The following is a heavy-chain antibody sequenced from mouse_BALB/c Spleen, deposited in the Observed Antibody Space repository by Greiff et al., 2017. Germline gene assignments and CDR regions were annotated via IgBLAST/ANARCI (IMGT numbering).Heavy chain of an antibody. CDR2: IDPYYGGT. CDR3: AREEYDYDAPSYWYFDV. CDR1: GYSFTGY. D-gene: IGHD2-4*01. J-gene: IGHJ1*01. V-gene: IGHV1-39*01. Sequence: VQLQQSGPELEKPGASVKISCKASGYSFTGYMNWVKQSNGKSLEWIGNIDPYYGGTSYNQKFKGKATLTVDKSSSTAYMQLKSLTSEDSAVYYCAREEYDYDAPSYWYFDVWGAGTTVTVSS.